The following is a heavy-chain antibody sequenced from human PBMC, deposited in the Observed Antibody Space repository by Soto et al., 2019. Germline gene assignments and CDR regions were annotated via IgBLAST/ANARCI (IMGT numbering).Heavy chain of an antibody. CDR1: GFTFSSYW. CDR3: ATHYGDYYENFDY. Sequence: GGSLRLSCAASGFTFSSYWMHWVRQAPGKGLVWVSRINSDGSSTSYADSVKGRFTISRDNAKNTLYLQMNSLRAEDTAVYYCATHYGDYYENFDYWGQGTLVTVSS. CDR2: INSDGSST. D-gene: IGHD4-17*01. V-gene: IGHV3-74*01. J-gene: IGHJ4*02.